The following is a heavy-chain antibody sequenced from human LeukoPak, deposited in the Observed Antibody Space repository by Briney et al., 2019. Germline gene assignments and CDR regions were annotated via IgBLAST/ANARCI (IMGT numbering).Heavy chain of an antibody. CDR1: GGSFSVYY. V-gene: IGHV4-34*01. J-gene: IGHJ6*02. Sequence: PSETLSLTCAVYGGSFSVYYWSWIRQPPGKGLEWIGEINHSGSTNYNPSLKSRVTISVDTSKNQFSLKLSSVTAADTAVYYCARTLYRCSSTSCYAGYYYYGMDVWGQGTTVTVSS. CDR2: INHSGST. CDR3: ARTLYRCSSTSCYAGYYYYGMDV. D-gene: IGHD2-2*01.